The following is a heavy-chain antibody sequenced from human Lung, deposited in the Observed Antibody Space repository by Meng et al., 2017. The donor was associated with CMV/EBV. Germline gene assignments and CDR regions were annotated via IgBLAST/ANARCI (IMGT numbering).Heavy chain of an antibody. CDR2: ISYSGST. CDR3: ARGSLSVVDPDHYFDY. Sequence: SETLSLXCTVSGGFINNYYWTWIRQPPGMRLEWIGYISYSGSTKYNPSLKSRFTISVDTSKNHFSLKLSSVTAADTAVYYCARGSLSVVDPDHYFDYWGQGXLVTVSS. CDR1: GGFINNYY. J-gene: IGHJ4*02. V-gene: IGHV4-59*01. D-gene: IGHD2-15*01.